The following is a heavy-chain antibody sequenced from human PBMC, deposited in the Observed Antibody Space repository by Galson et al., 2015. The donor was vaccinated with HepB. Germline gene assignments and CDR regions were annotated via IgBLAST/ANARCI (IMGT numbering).Heavy chain of an antibody. J-gene: IGHJ4*02. CDR2: FWNERDSE. D-gene: IGHD2/OR15-2a*01. V-gene: IGHV3-33*01. CDR1: GFTFSTHD. CDR3: ARDRDRTTFFFDH. Sequence: SLRLSCAASGFTFSTHDIHWVRQAPGKGLEWVAVFWNERDSEYYADSVKGRFTVSRDISKNTLYLEMNGLRAEDTAVYYCARDRDRTTFFFDHWGQGTLVTVSS.